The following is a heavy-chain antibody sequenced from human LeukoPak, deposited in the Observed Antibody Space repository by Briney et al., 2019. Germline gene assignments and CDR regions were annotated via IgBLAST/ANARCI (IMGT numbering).Heavy chain of an antibody. CDR3: ARGGYPVTQSWYSYDDTFDP. J-gene: IGHJ5*02. D-gene: IGHD5-18*01. CDR2: IYTSGST. V-gene: IGHV4-4*07. CDR1: GGSISSYY. Sequence: SETLSLTCTVSGGSISSYYWSWIRQPAGKGLEWIGRIYTSGSTNYNPSLKSRVTMSVDTSKNQFSLKLNSVTAADTAVYYCARGGYPVTQSWYSYDDTFDPWGQGTLVTVSS.